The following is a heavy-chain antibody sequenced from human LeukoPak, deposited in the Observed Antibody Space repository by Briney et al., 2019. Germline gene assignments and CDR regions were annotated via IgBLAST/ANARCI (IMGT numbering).Heavy chain of an antibody. CDR2: MNPNSGNT. CDR1: GYTFTSYD. CDR3: ARGYGSGGWVDVGRYGMDV. Sequence: GASVKVSCKASGYTFTSYDINWVRQATGQGLEWMGWMNPNSGNTGYAQKFQGRVTMTRNTSISTAYMELSSLRSEDTAVYYCARGYGSGGWVDVGRYGMDVWGQGTTVTVSS. V-gene: IGHV1-8*01. D-gene: IGHD6-19*01. J-gene: IGHJ6*02.